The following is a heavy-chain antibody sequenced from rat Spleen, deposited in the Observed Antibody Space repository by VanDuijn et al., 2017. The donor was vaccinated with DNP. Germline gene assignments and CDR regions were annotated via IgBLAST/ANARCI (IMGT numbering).Heavy chain of an antibody. CDR2: ITNSGGST. V-gene: IGHV5-27*01. CDR3: TTGAGSP. CDR1: GFTFSNYG. D-gene: IGHD1-4*01. Sequence: EVQLMESGGGLVQPGRSLKLSCAASGFTFSNYGMAWVRQAPTKGLEWVASITNSGGSTYYRDSVKGRITISRDNAKSTLYLQMDSLRSEDTATYYCTTGAGSPWGQGTSVTVSS. J-gene: IGHJ4*01.